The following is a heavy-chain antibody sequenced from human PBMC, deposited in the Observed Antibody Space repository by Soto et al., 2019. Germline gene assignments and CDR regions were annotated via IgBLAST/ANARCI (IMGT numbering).Heavy chain of an antibody. J-gene: IGHJ4*02. CDR1: GGSISSGDYY. CDR3: VRASGGERGFDY. D-gene: IGHD3-10*01. Sequence: QVQLQESGPGLVKPSQTLSLTCTVSGGSISSGDYYWSWIRQPPGKGLEWIGYIYYSGSTYYNPSLKDTVTVTMDTSRNQFSLKLNSVTAADTAEYYCVRASGGERGFDYLGQGTLVTVS. CDR2: IYYSGST. V-gene: IGHV4-30-4*01.